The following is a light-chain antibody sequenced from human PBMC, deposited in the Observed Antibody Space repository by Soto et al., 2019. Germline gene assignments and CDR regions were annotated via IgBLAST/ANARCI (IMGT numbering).Light chain of an antibody. Sequence: IMMTQSPATLSVSPWERATLSCRASQSVSSNLAWYQQKPGQSPRLLIYGTSTRATGIPARFSGSGSGTEFTLTISSLQSEDFAVYYCQHYNYWPYTFGQGTKVDIK. CDR3: QHYNYWPYT. V-gene: IGKV3-15*01. CDR2: GTS. CDR1: QSVSSN. J-gene: IGKJ2*01.